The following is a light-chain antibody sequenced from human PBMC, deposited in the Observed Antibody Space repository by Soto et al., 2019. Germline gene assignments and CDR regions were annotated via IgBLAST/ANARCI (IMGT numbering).Light chain of an antibody. CDR2: EVS. CDR3: GSYATSSSLYA. J-gene: IGLJ1*01. Sequence: QSALTQPASVSGSPGQSITISCTGTSSDVGYHNYVSWYQQHPGNAPKLIIYEVSNRPSGVSNRFSGSKSGNTASLTISGLQAEDEAEYYCGSYATSSSLYAFGTGTKVTVL. V-gene: IGLV2-14*01. CDR1: SSDVGYHNY.